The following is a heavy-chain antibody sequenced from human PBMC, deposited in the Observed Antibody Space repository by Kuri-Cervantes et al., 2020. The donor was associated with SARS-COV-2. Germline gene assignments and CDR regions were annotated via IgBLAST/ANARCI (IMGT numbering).Heavy chain of an antibody. D-gene: IGHD3-3*01. CDR3: ARDLWGGNGLLDY. Sequence: GGSLRLSCAASGFTFSNFGMHWVRQTPGKGLEWVAIISYNGRNRYFADSVKGRFTISRDNSKNTLYLQMNSLRAEDTAVYYCARDLWGGNGLLDYWGQGTQVTVSS. CDR2: ISYNGRNR. V-gene: IGHV3-30*03. CDR1: GFTFSNFG. J-gene: IGHJ4*02.